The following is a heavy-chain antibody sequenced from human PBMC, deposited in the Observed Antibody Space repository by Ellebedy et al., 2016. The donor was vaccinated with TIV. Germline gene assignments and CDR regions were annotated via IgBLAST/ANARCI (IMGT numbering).Heavy chain of an antibody. J-gene: IGHJ4*02. CDR2: VNQNEREK. CDR3: ARRNPSGYDPFLDS. V-gene: IGHV3-7*01. CDR1: GFTFSHYW. D-gene: IGHD5-12*01. Sequence: GGSLRLSCAASGFTFSHYWMSWVRQAPGRGLEWVANVNQNEREKYYVDSVKGRFTISRDNSKNSVYLQMNSLSAEDTAQYYCARRNPSGYDPFLDSWGQGTLVTVSS.